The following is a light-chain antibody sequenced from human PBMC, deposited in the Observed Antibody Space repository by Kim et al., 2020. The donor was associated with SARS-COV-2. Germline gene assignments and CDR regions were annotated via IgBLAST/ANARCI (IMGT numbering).Light chain of an antibody. V-gene: IGLV3-19*01. CDR2: GKN. CDR1: SLRSYY. Sequence: ALGQTVRITGQGGSLRSYYASWYQQKPGQAPVLVIYGKNNRPSGIPDRFSGSSSGNTASLTITGAQAEDEADYYCNSRDSSGNHVVFGGGTQLTVL. J-gene: IGLJ2*01. CDR3: NSRDSSGNHVV.